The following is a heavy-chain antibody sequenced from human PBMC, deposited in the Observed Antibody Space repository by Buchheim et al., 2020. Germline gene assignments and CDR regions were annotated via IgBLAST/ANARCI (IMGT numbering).Heavy chain of an antibody. CDR3: AYWRRYSGYVSAY. J-gene: IGHJ4*02. V-gene: IGHV3-74*01. Sequence: EVQLLESGGGLVQPGGSLRLSCAASGFTFTSXWMNWVRQAPGKGLVWVSRIFSDGTSTSYADSVKGRFXISRDNAKNTVYLHMNSLRAEDTAVYYCAYWRRYSGYVSAYWGQGTL. D-gene: IGHD3-22*01. CDR2: IFSDGTST. CDR1: GFTFTSXW.